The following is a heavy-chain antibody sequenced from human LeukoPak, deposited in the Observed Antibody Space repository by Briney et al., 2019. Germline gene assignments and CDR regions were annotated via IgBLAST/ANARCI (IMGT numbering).Heavy chain of an antibody. Sequence: GGSLRLSCAASGFTFSSYAMSWVRQAPGKGLEWVSAISGSGGTTYYSDSVKGRFTISRDNSKSVYLQMNSLRAEDTAVYYCAKRASFRDYGVGYFYYLGQGTLVTVSS. CDR3: AKRASFRDYGVGYFYY. CDR1: GFTFSSYA. V-gene: IGHV3-23*01. CDR2: ISGSGGTT. D-gene: IGHD4-17*01. J-gene: IGHJ4*02.